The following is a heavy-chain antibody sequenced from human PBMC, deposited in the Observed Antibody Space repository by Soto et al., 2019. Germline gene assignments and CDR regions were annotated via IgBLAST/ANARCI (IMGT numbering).Heavy chain of an antibody. CDR1: GCIFTGFH. CDR3: ARGRTLKWNWFDP. CDR2: INPNTGAT. V-gene: IGHV1-2*02. D-gene: IGHD2-15*01. J-gene: IGHJ5*02. Sequence: ASVKVSCKASGCIFTGFHIHWVRQAPGQGLEWMGWINPNTGATKSAQKFQGRVALTRDTSISTAYMELNNMRSDDTAVYYCARGRTLKWNWFDPWGQGTLVTVSS.